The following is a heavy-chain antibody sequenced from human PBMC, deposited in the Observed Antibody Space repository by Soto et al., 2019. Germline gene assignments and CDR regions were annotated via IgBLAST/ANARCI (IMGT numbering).Heavy chain of an antibody. J-gene: IGHJ5*02. D-gene: IGHD3-3*01. CDR2: IWYDGSNK. V-gene: IGHV3-33*01. Sequence: ESVGGVVQPGRSLRLSCAASGFTFSSYGMHWVRQAPGKGLEWVAVIWYDGSNKYYADSVKGRFTISRDNSKNTLYLQMNSLRAEDTAVYYCARDATYYDFWSGYSNWFDPWGQGTLVTVSS. CDR1: GFTFSSYG. CDR3: ARDATYYDFWSGYSNWFDP.